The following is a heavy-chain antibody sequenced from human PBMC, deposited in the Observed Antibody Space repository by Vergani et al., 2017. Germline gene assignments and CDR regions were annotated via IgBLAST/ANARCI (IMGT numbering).Heavy chain of an antibody. CDR2: IYYRGST. Sequence: QVQLQESGPGLVKPSETLSLPCTVSGGSVSSGSYYWTWIRQPAGKGLEWIGDIYYRGSTNSNPSLKSRVTISVDTSKNQFSLKLSSVTAADTAVYYCARGSPGPYFDYWGQGSLVTVSS. J-gene: IGHJ4*02. CDR1: GGSVSSGSYY. V-gene: IGHV4-61*10. CDR3: ARGSPGPYFDY.